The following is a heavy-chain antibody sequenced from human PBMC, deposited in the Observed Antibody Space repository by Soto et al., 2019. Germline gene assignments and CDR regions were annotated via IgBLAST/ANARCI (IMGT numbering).Heavy chain of an antibody. CDR2: ISYDGSNK. V-gene: IGHV3-30-3*01. CDR1: GFTFSSYA. CDR3: ARWGEGSIQSRKRGFDY. D-gene: IGHD5-18*01. Sequence: PGGSLRLSCAASGFTFSSYAMHWVRQAPGKGLEWVAVISYDGSNKYYADSVKGRFTISRDNSKNTLYLQMNSLRAEDTAAYYCARWGEGSIQSRKRGFDYCGQGPLVTVSS. J-gene: IGHJ4*02.